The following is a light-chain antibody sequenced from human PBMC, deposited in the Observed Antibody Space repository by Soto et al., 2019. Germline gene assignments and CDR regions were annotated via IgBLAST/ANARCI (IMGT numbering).Light chain of an antibody. Sequence: QSVLTQPPSASGTPGQRVTMSCSGSTSNIGSNTVNLYQQLPGTAPKLLIYSNNQRPSGVPDRFSGSKSGTSASLAISGLQSEDEADYYCAAWDDSLSGYVFGTGTKVTVL. CDR2: SNN. V-gene: IGLV1-44*01. CDR3: AAWDDSLSGYV. J-gene: IGLJ1*01. CDR1: TSNIGSNT.